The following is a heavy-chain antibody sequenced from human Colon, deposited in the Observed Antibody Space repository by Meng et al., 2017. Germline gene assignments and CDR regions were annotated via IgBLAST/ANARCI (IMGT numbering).Heavy chain of an antibody. CDR2: MNPDSGDT. D-gene: IGHD3-22*01. Sequence: QVQLVQSGAEMKKPGASVKVYCKASGYTFTTYDINWVRQATGQGLEWMGWMNPDSGDTGYAQKFQGRLTMTRDTSISAAYMELTSLRSEDTAVYYCARGGYYYDSSGFREALDYWGQGALVTVSS. CDR1: GYTFTTYD. J-gene: IGHJ4*02. CDR3: ARGGYYYDSSGFREALDY. V-gene: IGHV1-8*01.